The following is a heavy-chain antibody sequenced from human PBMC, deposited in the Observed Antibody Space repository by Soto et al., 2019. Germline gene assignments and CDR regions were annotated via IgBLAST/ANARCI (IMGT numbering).Heavy chain of an antibody. D-gene: IGHD4-17*01. V-gene: IGHV4-31*03. CDR1: GGSISSGGYY. CDR2: IYYSGST. CDR3: ARAPLLDYGDSPPPDY. Sequence: SETLSLTCTVSGGSISSGGYYWSWIRQHPGKGLEWIGYIYYSGSTYYNPSLKSRVTISVDTSKNQFSLKLSSVTAADTAVYYCARAPLLDYGDSPPPDYWGQGTLVTVSS. J-gene: IGHJ4*02.